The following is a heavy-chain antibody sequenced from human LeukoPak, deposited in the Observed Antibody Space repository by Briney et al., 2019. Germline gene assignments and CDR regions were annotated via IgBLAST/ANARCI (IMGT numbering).Heavy chain of an antibody. CDR2: ISSNGGST. J-gene: IGHJ5*02. Sequence: GGSLRLSCSASGFTFSSYAMHWVRQAPGKGLEYVSAISSNGGSTYYADSVKGRFTISRDNSKDTLYLQMSSLRAEDTAVHYCVKATPGDSSGYYYPFRSWGQGTLVTVSS. D-gene: IGHD3-22*01. CDR1: GFTFSSYA. V-gene: IGHV3-64D*09. CDR3: VKATPGDSSGYYYPFRS.